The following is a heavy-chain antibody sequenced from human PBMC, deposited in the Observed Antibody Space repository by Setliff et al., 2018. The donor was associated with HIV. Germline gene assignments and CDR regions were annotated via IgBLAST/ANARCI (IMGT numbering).Heavy chain of an antibody. V-gene: IGHV4-4*09. J-gene: IGHJ4*02. CDR1: GGSFSDYY. D-gene: IGHD6-13*01. Sequence: PSETLSLTCTVSGGSFSDYYRSWIRQPPGKGLEWIGYIYTSGSTNYNPSLTSRVTISVDTSENQFSLELSSVTAADTAVYFCARGRGSSSSWPIDYWGQGTLVTVAS. CDR3: ARGRGSSSSWPIDY. CDR2: IYTSGST.